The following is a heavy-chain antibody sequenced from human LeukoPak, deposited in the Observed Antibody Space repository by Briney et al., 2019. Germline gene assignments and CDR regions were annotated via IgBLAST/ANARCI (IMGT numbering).Heavy chain of an antibody. CDR3: ARDLYYSGTTGPFGY. Sequence: GGSLRLSCAASGFTFDDYAMHWVRQAPGKGLEWVSLISGDGGSTYYADSVKGRFTISRDNSKNSLYLQMNSLRAEDTAVYYCARDLYYSGTTGPFGYWGQGILVTVSS. CDR2: ISGDGGST. CDR1: GFTFDDYA. J-gene: IGHJ4*02. V-gene: IGHV3-43*02. D-gene: IGHD1-26*01.